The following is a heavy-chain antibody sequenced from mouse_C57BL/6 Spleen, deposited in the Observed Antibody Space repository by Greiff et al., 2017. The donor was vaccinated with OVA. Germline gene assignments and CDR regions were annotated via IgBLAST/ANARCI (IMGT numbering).Heavy chain of an antibody. CDR3: AREGYYGDYYAMDY. Sequence: QVQLKQSGPELVKPGASVKISCKASGYAFSSSWMNWVKQRPGKGLEWIGRIYPGDGDTNYNGKFKGKATLTADKSSSTAYMQLSSLTSEDSAVYFCAREGYYGDYYAMDYWGQGTSVTVSS. CDR1: GYAFSSSW. J-gene: IGHJ4*01. CDR2: IYPGDGDT. V-gene: IGHV1-82*01. D-gene: IGHD1-1*01.